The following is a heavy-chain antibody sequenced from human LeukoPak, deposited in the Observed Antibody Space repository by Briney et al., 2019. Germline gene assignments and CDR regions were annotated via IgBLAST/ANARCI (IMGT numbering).Heavy chain of an antibody. D-gene: IGHD3-3*01. CDR2: INPNSGGT. V-gene: IGHV1-2*06. J-gene: IGHJ4*02. Sequence: ASVKVSCKASGYTFTSYALHWVRQAPGQRLEWMGRINPNSGGTNYAQKFQGRVTMTRDTSISTAYMELSRLRSDDTAVYYCARGGSYDFWSGYSSYFDYWGQGTLVTVSS. CDR3: ARGGSYDFWSGYSSYFDY. CDR1: GYTFTSYA.